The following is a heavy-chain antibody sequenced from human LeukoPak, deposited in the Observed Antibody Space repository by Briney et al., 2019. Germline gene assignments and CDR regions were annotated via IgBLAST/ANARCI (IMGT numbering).Heavy chain of an antibody. CDR3: STAKFDN. CDR2: INIDSITV. CDR1: GFPLSSYS. Sequence: GGSLRLSCAASGFPLSSYSINWVRQPPGKGLEWVSSINIDSITVNYADSVKGRFTISRDNAKNSLDLQINSLRAEDTAVYYCSTAKFDNWGQGTLVTVSS. J-gene: IGHJ4*02. V-gene: IGHV3-48*01.